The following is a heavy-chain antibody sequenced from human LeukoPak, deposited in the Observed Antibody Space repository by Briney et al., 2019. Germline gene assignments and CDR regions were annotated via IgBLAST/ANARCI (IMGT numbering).Heavy chain of an antibody. D-gene: IGHD6-19*01. V-gene: IGHV1-18*01. CDR1: GCTFTSYG. Sequence: ASVKVSCKASGCTFTSYGLSWVRQAPGQGLQWMGWISSYNGNTNYAQKIQGSVTMTTDTSTNTAYMELRSLRSDDTAVYYCTRDYSLSSSGPPYGFDIWGQGTMVTVSS. CDR3: TRDYSLSSSGPPYGFDI. CDR2: ISSYNGNT. J-gene: IGHJ3*02.